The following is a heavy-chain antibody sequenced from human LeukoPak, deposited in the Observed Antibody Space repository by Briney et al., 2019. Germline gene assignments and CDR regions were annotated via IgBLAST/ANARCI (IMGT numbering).Heavy chain of an antibody. J-gene: IGHJ6*03. CDR3: ARDYDYYYYYMDV. D-gene: IGHD2-2*01. Sequence: ASVKVSCKASGGTFSTYAIIWVRQAPGQGLEGMGGIIPIFGTTNYAQKFQGRVTITRNTSISTAYMELSSLRSEDTAVYYCARDYDYYYYYMDVWGKGTTVTVSS. V-gene: IGHV1-69*05. CDR1: GGTFSTYA. CDR2: IIPIFGTT.